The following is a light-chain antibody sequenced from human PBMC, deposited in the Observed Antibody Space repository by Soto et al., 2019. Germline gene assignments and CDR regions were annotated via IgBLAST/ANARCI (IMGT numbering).Light chain of an antibody. CDR1: SSNIGTNS. CDR2: NSN. J-gene: IGLJ2*01. V-gene: IGLV1-44*01. Sequence: QSVLTQPPSTSGTPGQRVTISCSGISSNIGTNSVNWYQQLPGTAPKLLIYNSNQRPSGVPDRFSGSKSGTSASLAISGLQSEDEADYYCATWDDSLNGPVFGGGTKLTVL. CDR3: ATWDDSLNGPV.